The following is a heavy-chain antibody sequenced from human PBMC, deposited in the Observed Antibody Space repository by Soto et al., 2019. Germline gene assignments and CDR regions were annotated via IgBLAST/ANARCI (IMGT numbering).Heavy chain of an antibody. CDR1: GGSFSGYY. D-gene: IGHD2-2*01. Sequence: PSETLSLTCAVYGGSFSGYYWSWIRQPPGKGLEWIGEINHSGSTNYNPSLKSRVTISVDTSKNQFSLKLSSVTAADTAVYYCARAVVVPAATGQWLVWVGFDYWGQGTLVTVSS. CDR3: ARAVVVPAATGQWLVWVGFDY. V-gene: IGHV4-34*01. CDR2: INHSGST. J-gene: IGHJ4*02.